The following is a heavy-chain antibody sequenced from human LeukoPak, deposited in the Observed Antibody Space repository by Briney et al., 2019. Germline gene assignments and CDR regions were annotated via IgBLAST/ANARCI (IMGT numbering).Heavy chain of an antibody. CDR1: GYTFTGYY. CDR2: INPNSGGT. J-gene: IGHJ4*02. CDR3: ARERGIAAAGTPVY. V-gene: IGHV1-2*02. D-gene: IGHD6-13*01. Sequence: ASVKVSCKASGYTFTGYYMHWVRQAPGQGLEWMGWINPNSGGTNYAQKFQGRVTMTRDTSIRTAYMELSRLRSDDTAVYYCARERGIAAAGTPVYWGQGTLVTVSS.